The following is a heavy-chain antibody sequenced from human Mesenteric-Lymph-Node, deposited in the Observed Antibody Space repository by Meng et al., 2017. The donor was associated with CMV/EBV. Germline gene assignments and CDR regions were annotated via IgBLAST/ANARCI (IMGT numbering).Heavy chain of an antibody. J-gene: IGHJ4*02. Sequence: ASVRVSGRGAGYKFCGDAIHWVRQARGRKLERMGWIGGDNGATEYSQHFQDRVTITGDASAGTAYMELSGLTSEETAVYYCAVYFDYWGQGTLVTVSS. CDR2: IGGDNGAT. CDR3: AVYFDY. CDR1: GYKFCGDA. V-gene: IGHV1-3*01.